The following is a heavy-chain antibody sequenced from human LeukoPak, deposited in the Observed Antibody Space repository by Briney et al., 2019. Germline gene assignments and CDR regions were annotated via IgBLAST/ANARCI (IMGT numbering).Heavy chain of an antibody. J-gene: IGHJ4*02. CDR1: GYTFTSYA. V-gene: IGHV7-4-1*02. CDR2: INTNTGNP. CDR3: ARVRQRDKYGSGSSYDY. D-gene: IGHD3-10*01. Sequence: ASVKVSCKASGYTFTSYAMNWVRQAPGQGLEWMGWINTNTGNPTYAQGFTGRFVFSLDTSVSTAYLQISSLKAEDTAVYYCARVRQRDKYGSGSSYDYWGQGTLVTVSS.